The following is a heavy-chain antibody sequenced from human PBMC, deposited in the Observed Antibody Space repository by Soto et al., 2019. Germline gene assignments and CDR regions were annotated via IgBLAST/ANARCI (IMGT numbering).Heavy chain of an antibody. Sequence: QAQLMQSGAEVKKPGSSVKVSCKASGGTFSGYAINWVRQAPGQGLEWMGGIIPLLGITDYGQKFQGRIMIAADESTGTAYMDLRGLRSEDTAVYYCARDPRSITGTTSSEDFQHWGQGTLVSVSS. CDR3: ARDPRSITGTTSSEDFQH. CDR1: GGTFSGYA. J-gene: IGHJ1*01. D-gene: IGHD1-20*01. CDR2: IIPLLGIT. V-gene: IGHV1-69*01.